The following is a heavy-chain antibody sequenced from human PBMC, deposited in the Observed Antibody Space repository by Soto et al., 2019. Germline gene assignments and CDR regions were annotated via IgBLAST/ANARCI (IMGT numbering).Heavy chain of an antibody. CDR2: ISSRSDI. CDR3: AREYTAWPLAYGLDV. V-gene: IGHV3-21*01. D-gene: IGHD2-2*02. CDR1: GFTFSTYS. J-gene: IGHJ6*02. Sequence: GGSLRLSCVASGFTFSTYSINWVRQAPGKGLEWVSSISSRSDIYYADSVKGRFTISRDNAKNSVSLQMNSLRAEDTAVYYCAREYTAWPLAYGLDVWGQGTTVTVSS.